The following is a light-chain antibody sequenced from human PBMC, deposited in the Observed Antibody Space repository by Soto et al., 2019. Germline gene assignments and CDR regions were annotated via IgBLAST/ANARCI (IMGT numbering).Light chain of an antibody. J-gene: IGKJ1*01. CDR3: LQDYTYPWT. V-gene: IGKV1-6*01. CDR1: QDIRYD. CDR2: AAS. Sequence: AIPLTQSPSSLSASVGDRVTIACRASQDIRYDLGWYQQKPGKAPKLLIYAASSLQSEVPSRFSGSGSGTDFTLTISSLQPEDFATYYCLQDYTYPWTLGQGTKVEIK.